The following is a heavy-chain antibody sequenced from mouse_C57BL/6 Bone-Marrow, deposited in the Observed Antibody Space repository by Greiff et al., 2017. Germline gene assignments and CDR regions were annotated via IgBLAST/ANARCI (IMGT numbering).Heavy chain of an antibody. D-gene: IGHD2-2*01. CDR2: ISNGGGST. Sequence: EVHLVESGGGLVQPGGSLKLSCAASGFTFSDYYMYWVRQTPEKRLEWVAYISNGGGSTYYPDTVKGRFTISRDNAKNTLYLQMSRLKSEDTAMYYCARRPYGYDDLYAMDYWGQGTSVTVSS. CDR3: ARRPYGYDDLYAMDY. J-gene: IGHJ4*01. V-gene: IGHV5-12*01. CDR1: GFTFSDYY.